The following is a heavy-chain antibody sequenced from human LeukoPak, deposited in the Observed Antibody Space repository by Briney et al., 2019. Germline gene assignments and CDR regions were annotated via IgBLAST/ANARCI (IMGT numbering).Heavy chain of an antibody. J-gene: IGHJ4*02. D-gene: IGHD3-22*01. Sequence: GGSLRLSCAASGFTFSSYEMNWVRQAPGKGLEWVSYISSSGSTIYYADSVKGRFTISRDNAKNSLYLQMNSLRAEDTAVYYCASEMYYYDSSGYWNYFDYWGQGTLVTVSS. CDR3: ASEMYYYDSSGYWNYFDY. V-gene: IGHV3-48*03. CDR1: GFTFSSYE. CDR2: ISSSGSTI.